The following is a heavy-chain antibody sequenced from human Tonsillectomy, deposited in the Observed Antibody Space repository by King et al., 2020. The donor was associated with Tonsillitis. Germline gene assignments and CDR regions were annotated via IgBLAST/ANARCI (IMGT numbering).Heavy chain of an antibody. Sequence: QVQLVESGGGVVQPGRSLRLSCAASGFTFTNYGMHWVRQAPGKGLEWVAVIWYDGSNRYYADSVKGRFTISRDNSKNTLFLQMNSLRAEDTAVYYCARDAGRDYYYGMDVWGQGTTVTVSS. CDR2: IWYDGSNR. CDR3: ARDAGRDYYYGMDV. J-gene: IGHJ6*02. V-gene: IGHV3-33*01. CDR1: GFTFTNYG.